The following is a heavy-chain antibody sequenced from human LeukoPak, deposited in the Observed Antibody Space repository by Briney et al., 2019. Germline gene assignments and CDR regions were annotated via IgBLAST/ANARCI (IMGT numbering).Heavy chain of an antibody. CDR1: GVSISSYY. Sequence: SETLTLPGNVSGVSISSYYWTWIRQPAGKGLEWLGHINTNENTNYTPSLRCPVTMAIYTSKIFFSLKLSTVTAADTAVYYCAREASSSWQVGWFDPWGQGTLVTVSS. D-gene: IGHD6-13*01. CDR2: INTNENT. CDR3: AREASSSWQVGWFDP. V-gene: IGHV4-4*07. J-gene: IGHJ5*02.